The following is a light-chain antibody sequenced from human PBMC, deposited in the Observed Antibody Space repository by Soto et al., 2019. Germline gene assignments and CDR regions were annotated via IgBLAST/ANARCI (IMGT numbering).Light chain of an antibody. J-gene: IGLJ2*01. CDR1: SSDVGGYNY. Sequence: QSVLTQPASVSGSPGQSITISCTGTSSDVGGYNYVSWYQQHPGKAPKLMIYDVSKRPSGVSNRFSGSKSGNTASLTISGLQAEDEADYYCSSSTTSGSLVFCGGTKLTVL. CDR3: SSSTTSGSLV. CDR2: DVS. V-gene: IGLV2-14*01.